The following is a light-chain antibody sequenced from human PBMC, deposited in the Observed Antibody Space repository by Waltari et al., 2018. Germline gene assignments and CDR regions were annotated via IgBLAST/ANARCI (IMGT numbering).Light chain of an antibody. CDR2: GAS. CDR1: QTVRTTY. V-gene: IGKV3-20*01. Sequence: EIVLTQSPGTLSLSPGERATLSCRASQTVRTTYLAWYQQKPGQAPTLLIYGASSRATGSPDRFSGSGAGTDFSLTISSLEPEDFAVYYCQQYDISPLTFGGGTKVEV. CDR3: QQYDISPLT. J-gene: IGKJ4*02.